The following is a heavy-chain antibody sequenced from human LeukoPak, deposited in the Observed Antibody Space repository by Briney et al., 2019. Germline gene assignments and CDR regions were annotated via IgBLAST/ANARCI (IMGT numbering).Heavy chain of an antibody. CDR3: ARDGDSDDAFDI. Sequence: GTSLRLSCAASGFTFSRHGMHWVRQGPGKGLELVTVISYDGSNKYYADSVKGRFTISRDNSRSTLYLQMNSLRAEDTAVYYCARDGDSDDAFDIWGQGTMVTVSS. J-gene: IGHJ3*02. V-gene: IGHV3-33*01. CDR2: ISYDGSNK. CDR1: GFTFSRHG. D-gene: IGHD6-13*01.